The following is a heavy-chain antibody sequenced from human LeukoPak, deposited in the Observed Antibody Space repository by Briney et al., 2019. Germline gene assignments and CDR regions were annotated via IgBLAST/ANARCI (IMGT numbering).Heavy chain of an antibody. D-gene: IGHD1-14*01. CDR1: GLTFSTSG. CDR2: IGPTGTDR. V-gene: IGHV3-21*06. Sequence: GGSLRLSCTASGLTFSTSGFNWVRQAPGKGLEWVASIGPTGTDRYHADSIKGRFTISRDNANNFLYLQMNSLRAEDTAVYYCATETNGRHYDYWGQGTLLTVSP. J-gene: IGHJ4*02. CDR3: ATETNGRHYDY.